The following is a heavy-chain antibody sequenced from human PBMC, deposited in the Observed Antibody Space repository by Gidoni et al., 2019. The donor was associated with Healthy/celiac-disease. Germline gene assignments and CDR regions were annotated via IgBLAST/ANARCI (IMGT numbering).Heavy chain of an antibody. CDR1: GGPLSSRSHY. D-gene: IGHD3-22*01. CDR3: ARDGFYDSSGYSGFIDY. CDR2: IYYSGST. Sequence: QLQLQESGPGLVKPSETLSFTCSFSGGPLSSRSHYWGWIRHPPGKGLEWIGSIYYSGSTYYNPSLKSRVTISVDTSKNQFSLKLSSVTAADTAVYYCARDGFYDSSGYSGFIDYWGQGTLVTVSS. V-gene: IGHV4-39*07. J-gene: IGHJ4*02.